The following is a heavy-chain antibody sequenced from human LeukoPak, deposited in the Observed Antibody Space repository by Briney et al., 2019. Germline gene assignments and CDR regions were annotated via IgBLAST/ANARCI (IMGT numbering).Heavy chain of an antibody. CDR2: ISSSGSTI. D-gene: IGHD3-16*02. V-gene: IGHV3-11*01. CDR1: GFTFSDYY. J-gene: IGHJ3*02. Sequence: GGSLRLSCAASGFTFSDYYMSWIRQAPGKGLEWVSYISSSGSTIYYADSVKGRFTNSRDNAKNSLYLQMNSLRAEDTAVYYCASSMITFGGVIVIKDPHAFDIWGQGTMVTVSS. CDR3: ASSMITFGGVIVIKDPHAFDI.